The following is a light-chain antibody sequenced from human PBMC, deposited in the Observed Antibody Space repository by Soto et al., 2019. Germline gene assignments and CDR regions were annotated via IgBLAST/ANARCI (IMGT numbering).Light chain of an antibody. V-gene: IGKV3-20*01. CDR3: QQYGSSPES. Sequence: EIVLTQSPGTLSLSPGERGTLSCRASQSVSNNYLAWYQQKPGQAPRVLIYGASIRATGLPDRFSGSGSGTDFTLTISRVEPEDLAVYYGQQYGSSPESFGQGTKLEIK. J-gene: IGKJ2*03. CDR1: QSVSNNY. CDR2: GAS.